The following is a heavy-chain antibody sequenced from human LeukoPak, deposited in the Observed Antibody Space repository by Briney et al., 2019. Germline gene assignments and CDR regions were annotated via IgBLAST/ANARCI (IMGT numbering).Heavy chain of an antibody. Sequence: SETLSLTCTVSGGSISSSSYYWGWIRQPPGKGLEWIGSIYHSGSTYYNPSLKSRVTISVDTSKNQFSLKLSSVTAADTAVYYCARAVGVIVVVITEYFDYWGQGTLVTVSS. CDR1: GGSISSSSYY. V-gene: IGHV4-39*07. D-gene: IGHD3-22*01. CDR3: ARAVGVIVVVITEYFDY. J-gene: IGHJ4*02. CDR2: IYHSGST.